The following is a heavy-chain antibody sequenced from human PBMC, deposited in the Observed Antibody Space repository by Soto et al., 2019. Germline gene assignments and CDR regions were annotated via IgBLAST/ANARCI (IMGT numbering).Heavy chain of an antibody. V-gene: IGHV4-61*01. CDR3: AREEYYYDSSGYYPYGMDV. D-gene: IGHD3-22*01. CDR1: GGSVSSGSYY. CDR2: IYYSGST. J-gene: IGHJ6*02. Sequence: PSETLSLTCTVSGGSVSSGSYYWSWIRQPPGKGLEWIGYIYYSGSTNYNPSLKSRVTISVDTSKNQFSLKLSSVTAADTAVYYCAREEYYYDSSGYYPYGMDVWGQGTTVTVSS.